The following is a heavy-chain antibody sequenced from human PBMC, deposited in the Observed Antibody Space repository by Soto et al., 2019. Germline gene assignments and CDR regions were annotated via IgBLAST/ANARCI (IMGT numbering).Heavy chain of an antibody. D-gene: IGHD3-16*01. V-gene: IGHV1-46*03. CDR3: AREQIWRDLVWWFDP. CDR2: IYPGGVNV. Sequence: QVQLVQSGAEVKKPGASVKVSCKAIGYSFTSHYMHWVRQAPGQGLEWMGTIYPGGVNVAYAQKFEGRVTMTKDTSTSTVYRELNSLTSEATAVYYCAREQIWRDLVWWFDPWGQGTLVNVSS. CDR1: GYSFTSHY. J-gene: IGHJ5*02.